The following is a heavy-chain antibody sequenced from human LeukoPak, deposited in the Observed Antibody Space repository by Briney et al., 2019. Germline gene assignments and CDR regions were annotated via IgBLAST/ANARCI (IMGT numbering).Heavy chain of an antibody. CDR1: GGTFSSYA. Sequence: ASVKVSCKASGGTFSSYAISWVRQAPGQGLEWMGGIIPIFGTANYAQKFQGRVTITTDESTSTVYMELSSLRSEDTAVYYCARVGAAAGPGAFDIWGQGTMVTVSS. CDR2: IIPIFGTA. J-gene: IGHJ3*02. CDR3: ARVGAAAGPGAFDI. D-gene: IGHD6-13*01. V-gene: IGHV1-69*05.